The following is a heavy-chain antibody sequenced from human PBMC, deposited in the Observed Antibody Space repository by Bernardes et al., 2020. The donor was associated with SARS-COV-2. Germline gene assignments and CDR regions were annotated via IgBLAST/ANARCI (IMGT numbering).Heavy chain of an antibody. CDR2: IYSDGTT. CDR1: GFIVSNKY. J-gene: IGHJ2*01. V-gene: IGHV3-66*02. D-gene: IGHD3-3*01. Sequence: GGSLRLSCAASGFIVSNKYMTWVRQAPGKGLEWVSVIYSDGTTFYTASVKGRFTISRDNSKNTLYLQMNSLRVEDAAVYYCARGEAVTILGVPIRGRWYFDLWGRGTQVSGSS. CDR3: ARGEAVTILGVPIRGRWYFDL.